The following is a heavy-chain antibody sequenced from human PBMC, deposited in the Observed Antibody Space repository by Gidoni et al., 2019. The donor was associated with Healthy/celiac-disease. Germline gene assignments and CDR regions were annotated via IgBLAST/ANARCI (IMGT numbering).Heavy chain of an antibody. V-gene: IGHV1-69*04. CDR3: ARGPVAEYYFDY. J-gene: IGHJ4*02. CDR1: GGTFSSYA. Sequence: VKVSCKASGGTFSSYAISWVRQAPGQGLEWMGRIIPILGIANYAQKFQGRVTITADKSTSTAYMELSSLRSEDTAVYYCARGPVAEYYFDYWGQGTLVTVSS. CDR2: IIPILGIA. D-gene: IGHD6-13*01.